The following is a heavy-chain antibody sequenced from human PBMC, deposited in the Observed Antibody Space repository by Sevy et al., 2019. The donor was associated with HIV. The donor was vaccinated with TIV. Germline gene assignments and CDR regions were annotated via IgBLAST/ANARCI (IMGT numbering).Heavy chain of an antibody. CDR1: GGSISSSSYY. D-gene: IGHD2-21*02. Sequence: SETLSLTCTVSGGSISSSSYYWGWIRQPPGKGLEWIGSIYYSGSTYYNPSLKSRVTISVDTSKNQFSLKLSSVTAADTAVYYCASGIVVVVTAYYYYYGMDVWGQRTTVTDSS. CDR2: IYYSGST. CDR3: ASGIVVVVTAYYYYYGMDV. J-gene: IGHJ6*02. V-gene: IGHV4-39*01.